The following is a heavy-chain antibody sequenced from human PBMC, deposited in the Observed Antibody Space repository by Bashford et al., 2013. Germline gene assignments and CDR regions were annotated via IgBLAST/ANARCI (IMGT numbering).Heavy chain of an antibody. J-gene: IGHJ4*02. D-gene: IGHD3-9*01. CDR3: TALTGYYMENDYGDYRALTDY. CDR1: GFTFSNAW. Sequence: GGSLRLSCAASGFTFSNAWMSWVRQAPGKGLEWVGRIKSKTDGGTTDYAAPVKGRFTISRDDSKNTLYLQMNSLKTEDTAVYYCTALTGYYMENDYGDYRALTDYWGQGTLVTVSS. V-gene: IGHV3-15*01. CDR2: IKSKTDGGTT.